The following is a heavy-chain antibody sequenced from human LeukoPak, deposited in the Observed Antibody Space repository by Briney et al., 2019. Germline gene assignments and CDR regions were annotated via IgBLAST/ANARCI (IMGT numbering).Heavy chain of an antibody. CDR2: IKQDGSVN. CDR1: GFXFSNYW. V-gene: IGHV3-7*05. J-gene: IGHJ5*02. CDR3: ARASNPWLQLT. Sequence: PGGSLRLSCAASGFXFSNYWMIWVRQAPGKGLEWGGTIKQDGSVNRYADSVRGRFTISRDNAQTPLYLQMNSLRAEDTAVYYCARASNPWLQLTWGQGTLVTVSS. D-gene: IGHD5-24*01.